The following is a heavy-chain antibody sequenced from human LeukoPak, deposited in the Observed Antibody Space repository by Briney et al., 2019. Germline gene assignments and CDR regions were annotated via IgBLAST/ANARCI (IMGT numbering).Heavy chain of an antibody. CDR1: GFTFSSYT. V-gene: IGHV3-30-3*01. CDR3: ATTPPSRFEY. CDR2: ISYDGSDE. J-gene: IGHJ4*02. Sequence: GGSLRLSCAASGFTFSSYTMHWVRHAPGKGLEWVTFISYDGSDEYYADSVRGRFTISRDNSKNILFLQMNSLRADDTAVYYCATTPPSRFEYWGQGTLVTVSS.